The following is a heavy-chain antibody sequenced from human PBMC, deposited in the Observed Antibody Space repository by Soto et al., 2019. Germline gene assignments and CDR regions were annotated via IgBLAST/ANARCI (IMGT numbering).Heavy chain of an antibody. J-gene: IGHJ4*02. CDR3: AKHGSGWSMGIDN. CDR2: ISGSGTTT. D-gene: IGHD6-19*01. CDR1: GFPFSSYA. Sequence: EVHLVQSGGGLAQPGGSLRLSCEASGFPFSSYAMSWVRQVPGKGLNWVSVISGSGTTTYYADSVKRRFTTSTDNAKKTLYLHMTSMRGECPAVYYCAKHGSGWSMGIDNRGPGTLVTVSS. V-gene: IGHV3-23*04.